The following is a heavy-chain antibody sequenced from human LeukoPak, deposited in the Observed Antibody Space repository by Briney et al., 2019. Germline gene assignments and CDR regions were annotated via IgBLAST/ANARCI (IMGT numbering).Heavy chain of an antibody. V-gene: IGHV1-46*01. CDR1: GYTFTSYY. Sequence: ASVKVSCKASGYTFTSYYMHWVRQAPGQGLEWMGIINPSGGSTSYAQKFQGRVTMTRDTSTSTVYMELSSLRSEDTAVYYCARDRKAYYYGSGKFYGMDVWGQGTTVTVSS. D-gene: IGHD3-10*01. CDR2: INPSGGST. CDR3: ARDRKAYYYGSGKFYGMDV. J-gene: IGHJ6*02.